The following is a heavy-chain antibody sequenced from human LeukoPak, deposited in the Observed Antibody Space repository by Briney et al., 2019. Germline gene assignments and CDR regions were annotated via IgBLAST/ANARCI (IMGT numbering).Heavy chain of an antibody. J-gene: IGHJ4*02. CDR2: FDPEDGET. CDR1: GYTLTELS. Sequence: GASVKVSCKVSGYTLTELSMHWVRQAPGKGLEWMGGFDPEDGETIYAQKFQGRVTMTEDTSISTAYMELSRLRSDDTAVYYCARAYRVAGSRAGYWGQGTLVTVSS. V-gene: IGHV1-24*01. D-gene: IGHD3-3*01. CDR3: ARAYRVAGSRAGY.